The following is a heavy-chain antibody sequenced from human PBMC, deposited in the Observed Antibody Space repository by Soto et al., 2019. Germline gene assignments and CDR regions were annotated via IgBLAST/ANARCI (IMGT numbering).Heavy chain of an antibody. CDR2: ISGSGGST. J-gene: IGHJ6*02. Sequence: PGGSLRLSCAVSGFTFSSYAMSWVRQAPGKGLEWVSAISGSGGSTYYADSVKGRFTISRDNSKNTLYLQMNSLRAEDTAVYYCAKGNRGYYYYGMDVWGQGTTVTVSS. D-gene: IGHD3-10*01. CDR1: GFTFSSYA. V-gene: IGHV3-23*01. CDR3: AKGNRGYYYYGMDV.